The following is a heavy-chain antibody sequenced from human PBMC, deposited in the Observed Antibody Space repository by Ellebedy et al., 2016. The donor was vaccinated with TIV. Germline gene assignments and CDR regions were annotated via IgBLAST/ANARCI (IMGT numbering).Heavy chain of an antibody. CDR1: GFRFSDYY. CDR3: VRSIVVVTAGVYDAFDI. Sequence: GESLKISCAVSGFRFSDYYMTWIRQAPGKGLEWVSFISDSSIHTNYADSVKGRFTISRDNAKNSLYLQMNSLRAEDTAVYYCVRSIVVVTAGVYDAFDIWGQGTMVTVSS. J-gene: IGHJ3*02. V-gene: IGHV3-11*03. CDR2: ISDSSIHT. D-gene: IGHD2-21*02.